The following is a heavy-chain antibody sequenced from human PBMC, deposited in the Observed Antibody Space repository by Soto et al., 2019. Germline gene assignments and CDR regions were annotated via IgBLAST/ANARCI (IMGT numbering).Heavy chain of an antibody. CDR3: ARKGVAFDY. CDR1: GFTVSSYS. Sequence: PGGSLRRSCAASGFTVSSYSMNGVRQAPGKGLEWISYISTTSSSIYYADSVKGRFTISRDNAKNSLFLQMNSLRDEDTAVYYCARKGVAFDYWGQGALVTVSS. J-gene: IGHJ4*02. CDR2: ISTTSSSI. V-gene: IGHV3-48*02. D-gene: IGHD3-3*01.